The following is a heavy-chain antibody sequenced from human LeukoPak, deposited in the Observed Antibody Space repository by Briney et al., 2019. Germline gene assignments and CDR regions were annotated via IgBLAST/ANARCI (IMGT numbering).Heavy chain of an antibody. J-gene: IGHJ3*02. CDR3: ARGNWGNPPDAFDI. CDR2: ISSSSSYI. D-gene: IGHD7-27*01. V-gene: IGHV3-21*01. CDR1: GFTFSSYS. Sequence: PGGSLRLSCAASGFTFSSYSMTWIRQAPGKGLEWVSSISSSSSYIYYADSVKGRFTISRDNAKNSLYLQMNSLRAEDTAVYYCARGNWGNPPDAFDIWGQGTMVTVSS.